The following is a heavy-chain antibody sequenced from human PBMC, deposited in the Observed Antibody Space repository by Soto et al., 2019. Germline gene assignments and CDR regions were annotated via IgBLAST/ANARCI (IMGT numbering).Heavy chain of an antibody. J-gene: IGHJ4*02. CDR3: ARDLGGWTDY. CDR2: INAGNGNT. Sequence: QVQLVQSGAEVKKPGASVKVSCKASGYTFTSYAMQWVRQAPGQRLEWMGWINAGNGNTKYSQKFPGRVTITSDTSASTDYMELSSLRSEDTAVYYCARDLGGWTDYWGQGTLVTVSS. D-gene: IGHD6-19*01. V-gene: IGHV1-3*01. CDR1: GYTFTSYA.